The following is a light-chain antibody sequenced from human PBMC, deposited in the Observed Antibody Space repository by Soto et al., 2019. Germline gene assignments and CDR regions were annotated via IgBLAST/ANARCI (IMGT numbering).Light chain of an antibody. Sequence: QSVLTQPPSASGTPGQRVNISCSGSSSNIGSNYVYWYRQFPGTAPKLLIQRNNQRPSGVPARFSGSKSGTSASLAISGLRSEDEADYYCGGWDDSLSGPVFGGGTQLPVL. J-gene: IGLJ2*01. CDR3: GGWDDSLSGPV. CDR1: SSNIGSNY. CDR2: RNN. V-gene: IGLV1-47*01.